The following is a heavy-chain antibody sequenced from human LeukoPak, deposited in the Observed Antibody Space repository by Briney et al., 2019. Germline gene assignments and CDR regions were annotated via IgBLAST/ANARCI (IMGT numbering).Heavy chain of an antibody. V-gene: IGHV3-48*01. CDR2: ISSSSSTI. CDR1: GFTFSSYS. Sequence: GGSLRLSCAASGFTFSSYSMNWVRQAPGKGLEWVSYISSSSSTIYYADSVKGRFTISRDNSKNTLYLQMNSLRAEDTAVYYCAKETSYSSSWYRGGIDYWGQGTLVTVSS. CDR3: AKETSYSSSWYRGGIDY. D-gene: IGHD6-13*01. J-gene: IGHJ4*02.